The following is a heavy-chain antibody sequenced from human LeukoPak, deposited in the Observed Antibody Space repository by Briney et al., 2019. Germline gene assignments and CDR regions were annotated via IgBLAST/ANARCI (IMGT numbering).Heavy chain of an antibody. Sequence: PGGSLRLSCAASVFTVSSNYMSWARQAPGKGLEWVSVIYSGGSTYYADSVKGRFTISRDNSKNTLYLQMNSLRAEDTAVYYCAREGGYCSSTSFYWDYYGMDVWGQGTTVTVSS. CDR2: IYSGGST. CDR3: AREGGYCSSTSFYWDYYGMDV. V-gene: IGHV3-53*01. CDR1: VFTVSSNY. D-gene: IGHD2-2*01. J-gene: IGHJ6*02.